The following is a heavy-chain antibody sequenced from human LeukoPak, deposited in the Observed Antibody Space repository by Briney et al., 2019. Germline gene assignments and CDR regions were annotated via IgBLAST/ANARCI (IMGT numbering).Heavy chain of an antibody. CDR3: ARVTSITMVRGVIFDY. J-gene: IGHJ4*02. Sequence: SETLSLTCAVYGGSFGGYYWSWIRQPPGKGLEWIGEINHSGSTNYNPSLKSRVTISVDTSKNQFSLKLSSVTAADTAVYYCARVTSITMVRGVIFDYWGQGTLVTVSS. V-gene: IGHV4-34*01. CDR1: GGSFGGYY. CDR2: INHSGST. D-gene: IGHD3-10*01.